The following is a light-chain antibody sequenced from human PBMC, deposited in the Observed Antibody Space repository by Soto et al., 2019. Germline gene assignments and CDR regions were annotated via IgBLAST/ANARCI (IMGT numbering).Light chain of an antibody. V-gene: IGKV3-11*01. Sequence: EFVLTQSPATLSLSPWERATLSCRASQSVSSYLAWYQQKPGQAPRLLIYDASNRATGIQARFSGSGSGTDFTLTISSLEPEDFAVYYCQQRSNWPTFGGGTKVDI. J-gene: IGKJ4*01. CDR1: QSVSSY. CDR3: QQRSNWPT. CDR2: DAS.